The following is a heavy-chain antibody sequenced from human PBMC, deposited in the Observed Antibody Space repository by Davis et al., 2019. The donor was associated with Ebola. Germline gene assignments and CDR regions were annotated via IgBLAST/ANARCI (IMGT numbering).Heavy chain of an antibody. CDR3: ARSTWMGATPLDY. Sequence: GESLKISCVASGFNFRTYAIHWVRQAPGKGLKWVAVISHDGINKYYADSVKGRFTVSRDNSKTTVYLEMNGLRPEDTAQYYCARSTWMGATPLDYWGQGTLLTVSS. CDR2: ISHDGINK. D-gene: IGHD1-26*01. V-gene: IGHV3-30-3*01. J-gene: IGHJ4*02. CDR1: GFNFRTYA.